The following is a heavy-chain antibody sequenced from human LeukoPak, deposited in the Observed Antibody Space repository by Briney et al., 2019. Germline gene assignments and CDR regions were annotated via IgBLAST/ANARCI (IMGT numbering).Heavy chain of an antibody. CDR1: GGSISSYY. CDR3: ARVTAGALDY. Sequence: SETLSLTCTVSGGSISSYYWSWIRQPPGKGLEWIGYIYYSGSTNYKPSVKSRVTISVDTSKNQFSLKLSSVTAADTAVYHCARVTAGALDYWGQGTLVNVSS. CDR2: IYYSGST. J-gene: IGHJ4*02. D-gene: IGHD1-26*01. V-gene: IGHV4-59*12.